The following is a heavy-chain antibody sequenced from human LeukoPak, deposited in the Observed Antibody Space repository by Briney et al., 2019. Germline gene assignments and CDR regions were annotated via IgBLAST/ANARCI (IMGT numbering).Heavy chain of an antibody. J-gene: IGHJ4*02. CDR2: ISYDGSNK. CDR3: ARDFTRYFDWALDY. CDR1: GFTFSSYG. D-gene: IGHD3-9*01. Sequence: GGSLRLSCAASGFTFSSYGMHWVRQAPGKGLEWVAVISYDGSNKYYADSVKGRFTISRDNSKNTLYLQMNSLRAEDTAVYYCARDFTRYFDWALDYWGQGTLVTVSS. V-gene: IGHV3-30*03.